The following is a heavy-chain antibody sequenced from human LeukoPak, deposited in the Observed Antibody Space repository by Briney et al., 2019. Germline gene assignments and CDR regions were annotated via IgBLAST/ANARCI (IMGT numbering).Heavy chain of an antibody. J-gene: IGHJ6*02. Sequence: ASVKVSCKASGYTFTSYYVHWVRQAPGQGLEWMGIMNPSGGSTSYAQNFQGRVTMTRDTSTSTVYMDLSSLRSEDTAVYYCAREYRDSAMDSGYYYYYGMDVWGQGTTVTVSS. CDR2: MNPSGGST. D-gene: IGHD5-18*01. CDR1: GYTFTSYY. CDR3: AREYRDSAMDSGYYYYYGMDV. V-gene: IGHV1-46*01.